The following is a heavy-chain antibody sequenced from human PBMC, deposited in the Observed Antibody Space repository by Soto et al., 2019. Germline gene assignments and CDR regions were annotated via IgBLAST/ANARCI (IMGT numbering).Heavy chain of an antibody. Sequence: GWSLRLSCAASGFTFDDYTMHWVRQAPGKGLEWVSLISWDGGSTYYADSVKGRFTISRDNSKNTLYLQMNSLRAEDTALYYCAKDSEVRVVAALFDYWGQGTLVTVSS. J-gene: IGHJ4*02. CDR1: GFTFDDYT. V-gene: IGHV3-43*01. CDR2: ISWDGGST. D-gene: IGHD2-15*01. CDR3: AKDSEVRVVAALFDY.